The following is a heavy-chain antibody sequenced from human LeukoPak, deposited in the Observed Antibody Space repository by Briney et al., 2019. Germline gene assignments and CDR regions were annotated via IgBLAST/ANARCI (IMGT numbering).Heavy chain of an antibody. Sequence: GRSLRLSCAASGFTFDDYAMHWVRQAPGKGLEWVSGISWNSGSIGYADSVKSRFTISRDNAKNSLYLQMNSLRAEDTALYYCAKDYCSSTSCYAVYYYGMDVWGQGTTVTVSS. D-gene: IGHD2-2*01. CDR3: AKDYCSSTSCYAVYYYGMDV. CDR2: ISWNSGSI. J-gene: IGHJ6*02. V-gene: IGHV3-9*01. CDR1: GFTFDDYA.